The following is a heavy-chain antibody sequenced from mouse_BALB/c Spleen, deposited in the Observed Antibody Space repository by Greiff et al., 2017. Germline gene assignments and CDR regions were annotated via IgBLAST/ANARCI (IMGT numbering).Heavy chain of an antibody. D-gene: IGHD1-1*01. V-gene: IGHV1S126*01. CDR3: ARNFYYGSSYFDY. CDR2: IDPSDSET. CDR1: GYSFTSYW. J-gene: IGHJ2*01. Sequence: VQLQQSEPQLVRPGASVKISCKASGYSFTSYWMHWVKQRPGQGLEWIGMIDPSDSETRLNQKFKDKATLTVDKSSSTAYMQLSSPTSEDSAVYYCARNFYYGSSYFDYWGQGTTLTVSS.